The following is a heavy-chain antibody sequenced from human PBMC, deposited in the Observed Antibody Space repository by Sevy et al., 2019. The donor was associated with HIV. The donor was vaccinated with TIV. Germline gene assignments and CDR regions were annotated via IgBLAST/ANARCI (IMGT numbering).Heavy chain of an antibody. Sequence: ASVKVSCKASGYTFTGDYLHWVRQAPGHGLEWMGRVFPNSGGTNYAQKFQGRVTMTRDTSISTGYMELNRLRSDDTGVYYCARDGGGGTTSSGMDVWGQGTTVTVSS. V-gene: IGHV1-2*05. J-gene: IGHJ6*02. CDR2: VFPNSGGT. CDR1: GYTFTGDY. D-gene: IGHD1-7*01. CDR3: ARDGGGGTTSSGMDV.